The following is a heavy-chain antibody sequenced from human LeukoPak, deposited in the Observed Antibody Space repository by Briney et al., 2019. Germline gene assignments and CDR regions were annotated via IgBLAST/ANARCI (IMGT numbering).Heavy chain of an antibody. D-gene: IGHD6-19*01. V-gene: IGHV3-33*06. CDR3: AKKGAIAVAGMVEDY. CDR1: GFAFRTHG. Sequence: PGRSLRLSCAASGFAFRTHGMHWVRQAPGKGLEWVAVIWYDGSKKYYADSVKGRFTISRDNSKNTLDLQMNSLRVEDTAVYYCAKKGAIAVAGMVEDYWGQGTLVTVSS. CDR2: IWYDGSKK. J-gene: IGHJ4*02.